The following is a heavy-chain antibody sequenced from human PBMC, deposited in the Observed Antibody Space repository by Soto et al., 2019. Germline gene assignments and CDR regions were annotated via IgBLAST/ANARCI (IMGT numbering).Heavy chain of an antibody. J-gene: IGHJ1*01. D-gene: IGHD4-17*01. V-gene: IGHV1-18*01. CDR1: NYRFPNYG. Sequence: GASVKVSCKASNYRFPNYGITWVRQAPGQGLEWLGRISANNDNTNYVQKLQGRVTLTTDTSSSTAYMELSSLRSEDTAVYYCARDEGGYGDSSKYFQHWGQGTLVTVSS. CDR3: ARDEGGYGDSSKYFQH. CDR2: ISANNDNT.